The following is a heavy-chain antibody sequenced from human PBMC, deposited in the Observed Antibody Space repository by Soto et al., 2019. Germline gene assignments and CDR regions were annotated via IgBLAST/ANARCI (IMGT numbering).Heavy chain of an antibody. CDR3: ARAMTSVGAAAKGDF. CDR1: GFTFNTHW. D-gene: IGHD1-26*01. V-gene: IGHV3-74*01. Sequence: EVQLVESGGGLILPGGSLRLSCAASGFTFNTHWMHWVRQAPGQGLVWVSRINSDGSITDYADSVKGRFSISRDNPRNTLYLQMNSLSPEDTAVYYFARAMTSVGAAAKGDFWGQGTLVTVSS. J-gene: IGHJ4*02. CDR2: INSDGSIT.